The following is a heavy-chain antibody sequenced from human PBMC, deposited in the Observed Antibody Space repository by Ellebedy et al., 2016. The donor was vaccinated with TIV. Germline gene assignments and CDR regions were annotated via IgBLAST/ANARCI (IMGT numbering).Heavy chain of an antibody. J-gene: IGHJ3*02. CDR3: ARGFRAAAGTPDAFDI. CDR1: GGSISSYY. V-gene: IGHV4-4*07. CDR2: IYTSGST. D-gene: IGHD6-13*01. Sequence: MPSETLSLTCTVSGGSISSYYWSWIRQPAGKGLEWIGRIYTSGSTNYNPSLKSRVTMSVDTSKNQFSLKLSSVTAADTAVYSCARGFRAAAGTPDAFDIWGQGTMVTVSS.